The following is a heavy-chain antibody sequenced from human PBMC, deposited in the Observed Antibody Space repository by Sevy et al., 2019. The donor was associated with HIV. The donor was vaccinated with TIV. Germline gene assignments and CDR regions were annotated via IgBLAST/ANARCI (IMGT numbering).Heavy chain of an antibody. Sequence: GGSLRLSCAASGFTVSSNYMSWVRQAPGKGLEWVSVIYSGGSTYCADSVKGRFTISRDNSKNTLYLQMNSLRAEDTAVNYCAREAYDSSGYYPLHLDYWGQGTLVTVSS. CDR3: AREAYDSSGYYPLHLDY. CDR2: IYSGGST. D-gene: IGHD3-22*01. J-gene: IGHJ4*02. V-gene: IGHV3-53*01. CDR1: GFTVSSNY.